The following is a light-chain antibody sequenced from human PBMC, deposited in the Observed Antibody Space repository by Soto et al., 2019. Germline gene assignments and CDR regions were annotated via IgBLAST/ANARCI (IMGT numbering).Light chain of an antibody. CDR1: SSNIGNKD. CDR2: DNN. V-gene: IGLV1-51*01. CDR3: GTRESSLRAVV. J-gene: IGLJ2*01. Sequence: QSALTQPPSVSAAPGQRVPISCSGRSSNIGNKDVSWYQQLPGTAPKLLIYDNNKRPSGIPDRFSGAKAGTSATLGITGLQTGDEADYYCGTRESSLRAVVFGGGTQLTVL.